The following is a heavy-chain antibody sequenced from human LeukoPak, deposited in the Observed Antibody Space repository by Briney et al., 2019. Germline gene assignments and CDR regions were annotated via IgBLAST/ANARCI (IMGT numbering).Heavy chain of an antibody. CDR3: AKDPYYDST. J-gene: IGHJ5*02. Sequence: GGSLRLSCAASGFTFSSYGMHWVRQAPGKGLEWVAVISYDGSNKYYADSVKGRFTISRDNSKNTLYLQMNSLRAEDTAVYYCAKDPYYDSTWGQGTLVTVSS. CDR2: ISYDGSNK. V-gene: IGHV3-30*18. CDR1: GFTFSSYG. D-gene: IGHD3-22*01.